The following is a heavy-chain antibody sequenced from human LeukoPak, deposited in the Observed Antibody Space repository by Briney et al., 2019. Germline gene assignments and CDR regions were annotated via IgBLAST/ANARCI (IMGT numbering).Heavy chain of an antibody. V-gene: IGHV3-33*01. Sequence: GGSLRLSCAASGFTFSSYGMHWVRQAPGKGLEWVAVIWYDGSNKYYADSVKGRFTISRDNSKNTLYLQMNSLRAEDTAVYYCARDSKIPLNDAKAHSYYYYGMDVWGQGTTVTVSS. CDR3: ARDSKIPLNDAKAHSYYYYGMDV. CDR1: GFTFSSYG. CDR2: IWYDGSNK. D-gene: IGHD2-21*01. J-gene: IGHJ6*02.